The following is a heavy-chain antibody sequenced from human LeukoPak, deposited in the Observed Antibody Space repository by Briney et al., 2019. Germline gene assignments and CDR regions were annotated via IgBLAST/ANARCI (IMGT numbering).Heavy chain of an antibody. J-gene: IGHJ4*02. CDR1: GYTFTGYY. V-gene: IGHV1-2*02. D-gene: IGHD2-15*01. CDR2: IYPNSGGT. CDR3: ARALRGSAPYCSGGSCYFPGFDY. Sequence: ASVKVSCKASGYTFTGYYTHWVRPAAGQGLEWKGWIYPNSGGTNYAQKFQGRVTMTRDTSISTAYMEVSRLRSDDTAVYYCARALRGSAPYCSGGSCYFPGFDYWGQGTLVTVSS.